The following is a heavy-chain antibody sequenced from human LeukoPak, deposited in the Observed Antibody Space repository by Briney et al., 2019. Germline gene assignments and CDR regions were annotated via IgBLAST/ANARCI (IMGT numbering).Heavy chain of an antibody. J-gene: IGHJ6*03. Sequence: ASVKVSCKASGYTFTSYDINWVRQATGQGLEWMGWMNPNSGNTGYAQKFQGRVTMTRNTSISTAYMELSSLRSEDTAVYYCARAPSLSSRIAAAGSAYYYYMDVWGKGTTVTISS. V-gene: IGHV1-8*01. D-gene: IGHD6-13*01. CDR3: ARAPSLSSRIAAAGSAYYYYMDV. CDR1: GYTFTSYD. CDR2: MNPNSGNT.